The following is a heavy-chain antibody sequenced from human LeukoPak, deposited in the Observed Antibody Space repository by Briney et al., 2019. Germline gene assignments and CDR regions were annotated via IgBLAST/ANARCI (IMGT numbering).Heavy chain of an antibody. V-gene: IGHV1-18*01. D-gene: IGHD4-17*01. CDR2: ITPYNGSP. CDR3: ARGGDGDYDY. J-gene: IGHJ4*02. Sequence: ASVKVSCKAPGYTFTTAGITWVRQAPGQGLEWLGWITPYNGSPTYAQRLQGRVTLTTDTSTTTAYMELRSLTSDDTAIYYCARGGDGDYDYWGQGTLVTVSS. CDR1: GYTFTTAG.